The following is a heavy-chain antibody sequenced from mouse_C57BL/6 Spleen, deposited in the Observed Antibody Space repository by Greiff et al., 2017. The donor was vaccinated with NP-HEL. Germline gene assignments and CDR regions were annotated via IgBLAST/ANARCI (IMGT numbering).Heavy chain of an antibody. CDR1: GYSITSGYD. CDR3: ARDPGTQDWYFDV. Sequence: VQLKESGPGMVKPSQSLSLTCTVTGYSITSGYDWHWIRHFPGNKLEWMGYISYSGSTNYNPSLKSRISITHDTSKNHFFLKLNSVTTEDTATYYCARDPGTQDWYFDVWGTGTTVTVSS. D-gene: IGHD4-1*01. V-gene: IGHV3-1*01. CDR2: ISYSGST. J-gene: IGHJ1*03.